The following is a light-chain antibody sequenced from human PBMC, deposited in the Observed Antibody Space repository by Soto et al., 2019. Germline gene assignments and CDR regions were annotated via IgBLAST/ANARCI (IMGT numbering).Light chain of an antibody. CDR1: QNVMYN. Sequence: EIVLTQSPATLYVSPGGRATLSCRASQNVMYNLAWYQQKPGQAPRLLVYGATTRATDAPPRFRGSGSGTEFSLTLSSLQYEDFATYYCQQYGGWPRTFGQGSRVEIK. V-gene: IGKV3-15*01. J-gene: IGKJ1*01. CDR3: QQYGGWPRT. CDR2: GAT.